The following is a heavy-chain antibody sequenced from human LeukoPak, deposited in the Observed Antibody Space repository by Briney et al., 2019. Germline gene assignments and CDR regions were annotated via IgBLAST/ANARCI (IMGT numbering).Heavy chain of an antibody. J-gene: IGHJ4*02. D-gene: IGHD3-10*01. CDR2: ISCSGGST. V-gene: IGHV3-23*01. Sequence: PGGSLRLSCAASGFTFSSYAMSWVRQAPGKGLEWVSAISCSGGSTYYADSVKGRFTISRDNSKNTLYLQMNSLRAEDTAVYYCAKDLRHYYGSGSYYNDWGQGTLVTVSS. CDR1: GFTFSSYA. CDR3: AKDLRHYYGSGSYYND.